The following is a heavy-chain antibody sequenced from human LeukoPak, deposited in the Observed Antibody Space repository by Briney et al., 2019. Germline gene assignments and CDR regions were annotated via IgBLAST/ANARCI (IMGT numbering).Heavy chain of an antibody. CDR2: IIPIFGTA. CDR3: ARVYPQDAFDI. CDR1: GGTFSSYA. Sequence: RASVKVSCKASGGTFSSYAISWVRQAPGQGLEWMGGIIPIFGTANYAQKLQGRVTMTTDTSTSTAYMELRSLRSDDTAVYYCARVYPQDAFDIWGQGTMVTVSS. J-gene: IGHJ3*02. V-gene: IGHV1-69*05.